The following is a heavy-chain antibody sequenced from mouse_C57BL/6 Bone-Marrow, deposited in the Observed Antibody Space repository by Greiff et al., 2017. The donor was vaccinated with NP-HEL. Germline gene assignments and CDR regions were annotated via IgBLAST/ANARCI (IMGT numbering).Heavy chain of an antibody. J-gene: IGHJ2*01. CDR3: AYGSSDY. CDR2: INPYNGDT. D-gene: IGHD1-1*01. V-gene: IGHV1-20*01. CDR1: GYSFTGYF. Sequence: EVKLMESGPELVKPGDSVKISCKASGYSFTGYFMNWVMQSHGKSLEWIGRINPYNGDTFYNQKFKGKATLTVDKSSSTAHMELRSLTSEDSAVYYCAYGSSDYWGQGTTLTVSS.